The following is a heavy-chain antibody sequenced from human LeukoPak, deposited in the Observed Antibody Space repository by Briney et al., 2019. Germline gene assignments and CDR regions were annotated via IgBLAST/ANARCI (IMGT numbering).Heavy chain of an antibody. CDR1: GYTFTGYY. CDR2: INPNSGGT. Sequence: GASVKVSCKASGYTFTGYYMHWVRQVPGQGLEWMGRINPNSGGTNYAQKFQGRVTMTRDTSISTAYMELSRLRSDDTAVYYCARVDAYFTEYYDFWSGYPNSFDYWGQGTLVTVSS. D-gene: IGHD3-3*01. V-gene: IGHV1-2*06. J-gene: IGHJ4*02. CDR3: ARVDAYFTEYYDFWSGYPNSFDY.